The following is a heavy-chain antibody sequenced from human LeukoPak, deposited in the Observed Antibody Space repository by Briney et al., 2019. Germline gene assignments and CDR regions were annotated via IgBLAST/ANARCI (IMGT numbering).Heavy chain of an antibody. CDR1: EFIFSDYW. CDR3: ARANGGWFDS. Sequence: GGSLRLSCVASEFIFSDYWMSWVRQAPGKGLEWVANIKRGGTEEKYVGSVKGRFALSRDDAKSTLYLQMDSLSGDDTAVYYCARANGGWFDSWGRGTLVTVSS. J-gene: IGHJ5*01. V-gene: IGHV3-7*03. D-gene: IGHD7-27*01. CDR2: IKRGGTEE.